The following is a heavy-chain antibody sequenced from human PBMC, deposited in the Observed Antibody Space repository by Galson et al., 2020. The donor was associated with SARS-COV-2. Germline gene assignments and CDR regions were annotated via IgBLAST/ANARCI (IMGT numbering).Heavy chain of an antibody. CDR1: GGSISSGSYY. Sequence: SETLSLTCTVSGGSISSGSYYWNWIRQPAGQGLEWIGRINTRGSTDYNPSLKSRVTISVDTSKNQFSLKVTPVTAADTAAYYCASTGPRRYYPNSRFYYCGQGTLVTVSS. D-gene: IGHD3-22*01. V-gene: IGHV4-61*02. CDR3: ASTGPRRYYPNSRFYY. CDR2: INTRGST. J-gene: IGHJ4*02.